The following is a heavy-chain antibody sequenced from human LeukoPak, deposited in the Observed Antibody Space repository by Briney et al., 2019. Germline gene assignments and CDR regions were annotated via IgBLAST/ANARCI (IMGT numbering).Heavy chain of an antibody. CDR1: GYTFTGYY. Sequence: ASVKVSCKASGYTFTGYYMHWVRRAPGQGLEWMGWINPNSGGTNYAQKFQGRVTMTRDTSISTAYMELSRLRSDDTAVYYCARETTLYYGMDVWGQGTTVTVSS. D-gene: IGHD1-7*01. J-gene: IGHJ6*02. V-gene: IGHV1-2*02. CDR2: INPNSGGT. CDR3: ARETTLYYGMDV.